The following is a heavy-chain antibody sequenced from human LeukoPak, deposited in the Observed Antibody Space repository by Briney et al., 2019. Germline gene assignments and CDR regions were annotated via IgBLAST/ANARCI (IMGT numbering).Heavy chain of an antibody. CDR3: ARDQVAAAGTPIDY. Sequence: GGSLRLSCAASGFTFSSYSMNWVRQAPGKGLEWVSSISSSSSYIYYADSVKGRFTISRDNAKNSLYLQMNSLRAEDTAVYYCARDQVAAAGTPIDYWGQGTPVTVSS. CDR1: GFTFSSYS. D-gene: IGHD6-13*01. V-gene: IGHV3-21*01. CDR2: ISSSSSYI. J-gene: IGHJ4*02.